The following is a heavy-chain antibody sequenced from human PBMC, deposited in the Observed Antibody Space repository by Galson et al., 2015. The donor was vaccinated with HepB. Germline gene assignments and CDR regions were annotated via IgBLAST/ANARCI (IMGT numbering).Heavy chain of an antibody. V-gene: IGHV3-33*01. CDR1: GFPFSTYG. J-gene: IGHJ6*02. Sequence: SLRLSCAASGFPFSTYGMYWVRQAPGKGLEWVAVMWYDGSNKYYADSVQGRFTISRDNSKNTLYLKMNSLRAEDTAVYYCAGDRSMIVVLGAMDVWGQGTTVTVSS. CDR3: AGDRSMIVVLGAMDV. CDR2: MWYDGSNK. D-gene: IGHD3-22*01.